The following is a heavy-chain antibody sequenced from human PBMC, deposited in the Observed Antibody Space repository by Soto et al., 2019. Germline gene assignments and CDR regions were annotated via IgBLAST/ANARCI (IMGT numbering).Heavy chain of an antibody. V-gene: IGHV4-39*07. Sequence: SETLSLTCIVSGGSIISSSNYWGWIRQPPGKGLEWIGSIYYSGSTYYNPSLKSRVTISVDRSKNQFSLKLSSVTAADTAVYYCARDGGSGSYFFWFDPWGQGTLVTVSS. D-gene: IGHD3-10*01. CDR3: ARDGGSGSYFFWFDP. CDR1: GGSIISSSNY. CDR2: IYYSGST. J-gene: IGHJ5*02.